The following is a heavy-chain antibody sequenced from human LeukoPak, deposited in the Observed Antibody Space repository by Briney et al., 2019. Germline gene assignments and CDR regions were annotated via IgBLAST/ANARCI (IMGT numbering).Heavy chain of an antibody. J-gene: IGHJ4*02. CDR2: ISSSSSTI. D-gene: IGHD5-18*01. Sequence: PGGSLRLSCAASGFTFSSYSMNWVRQAPGKGLEWVSYISSSSSTIYYADSVKGRFTISRDNAKNSLHLQMNSLRDEDTAVYYCARDTAMATTRYFDYWGQGTLVTVSS. CDR1: GFTFSSYS. V-gene: IGHV3-48*02. CDR3: ARDTAMATTRYFDY.